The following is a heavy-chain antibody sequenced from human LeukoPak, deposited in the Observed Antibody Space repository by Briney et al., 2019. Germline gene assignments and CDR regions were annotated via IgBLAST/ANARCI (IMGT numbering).Heavy chain of an antibody. J-gene: IGHJ4*02. CDR2: ISAYNGNT. V-gene: IGHV1-18*01. CDR1: GYTFTSYG. CDR3: ARTPPPPFYYDFWSGYYGSPDY. Sequence: ASVKVSCKASGYTFTSYGISWVRQAPGQGLEWMGWISAYNGNTNYAQKLQGRVTMTTDTSTSTAYMELRSLRSDDTAVYYCARTPPPPFYYDFWSGYYGSPDYWGQGTLVTVSS. D-gene: IGHD3-3*01.